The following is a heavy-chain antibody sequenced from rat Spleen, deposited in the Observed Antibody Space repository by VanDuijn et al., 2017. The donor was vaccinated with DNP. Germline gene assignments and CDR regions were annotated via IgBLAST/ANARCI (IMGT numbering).Heavy chain of an antibody. J-gene: IGHJ2*01. CDR3: ARQSGYKDYYFDY. CDR2: IRYDGDST. CDR1: GFIFRNSD. D-gene: IGHD1-4*01. V-gene: IGHV5S23*01. Sequence: EVQLVESGGGLVQPGRSLKLSCAASGFIFRNSDMAWVRQAPRKGLEWVAYIRYDGDSTSSPDSVKGRFTISRDNAKNTLYLQMNSLRSEDTATYYCARQSGYKDYYFDYWGQGVMVTVSS.